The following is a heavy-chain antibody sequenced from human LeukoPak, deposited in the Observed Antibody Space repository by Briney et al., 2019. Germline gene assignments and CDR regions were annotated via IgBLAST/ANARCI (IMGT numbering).Heavy chain of an antibody. V-gene: IGHV3-21*01. CDR2: ISSSSSYI. Sequence: GGSLRLSCAASGFTFSSYSMNWVRQAPGKGLEWVSSISSSSSYIYYANSVKGRFTISRDNAKNSLYLQMNSLRAEDTAVYYCASGPTAMVTSDAFDIWGQGTMVTVSS. CDR1: GFTFSSYS. CDR3: ASGPTAMVTSDAFDI. J-gene: IGHJ3*02. D-gene: IGHD5-18*01.